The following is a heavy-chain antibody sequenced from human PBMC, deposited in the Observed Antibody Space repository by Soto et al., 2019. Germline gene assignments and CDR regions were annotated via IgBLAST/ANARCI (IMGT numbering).Heavy chain of an antibody. CDR3: ARGVSPGNSTWYLDAFEI. CDR2: IKQDGSKK. J-gene: IGHJ3*02. V-gene: IGHV3-7*05. Sequence: EVQLGESGGGLVQPGGSLRLSCAASGFTFSNYWMTWVRQAPGKGLEWVANIKQDGSKKSYLDSVRGRFTISRDNARNSLYREMNSLRAEDTALYYCARGVSPGNSTWYLDAFEIWGQGTMVTVSS. D-gene: IGHD6-13*01. CDR1: GFTFSNYW.